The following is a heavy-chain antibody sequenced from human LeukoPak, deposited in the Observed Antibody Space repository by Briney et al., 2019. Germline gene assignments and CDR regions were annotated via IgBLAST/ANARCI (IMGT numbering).Heavy chain of an antibody. CDR2: INHSGST. Sequence: SETLSLTCTVSGGSISSSSYYWGWIRQSPGKGLEWIGEINHSGSTNYNPSLKSRVTISVDTSKNQFSLKLSSVTAADTAVYYCARSGRRDGYIGQGRQRPYYFDYWGQGTLVTVSS. J-gene: IGHJ4*02. D-gene: IGHD5-24*01. CDR1: GGSISSSSYY. V-gene: IGHV4-39*07. CDR3: ARSGRRDGYIGQGRQRPYYFDY.